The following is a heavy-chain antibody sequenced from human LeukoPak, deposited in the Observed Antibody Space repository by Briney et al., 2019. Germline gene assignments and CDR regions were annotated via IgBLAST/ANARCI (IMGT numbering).Heavy chain of an antibody. J-gene: IGHJ6*02. V-gene: IGHV3-23*01. CDR2: ISGSDAST. CDR1: GFTFRIYA. Sequence: GGPLRLSCAASGFTFRIYAMSWVRQAPGKGLEWVSGISGSDASTFYADSVMGRFTISRDNSMNTLYLQMNNVRAEDAAIYFCARRGSEWNSYFYPMDVWGQGTTVTVSS. CDR3: ARRGSEWNSYFYPMDV. D-gene: IGHD3-3*01.